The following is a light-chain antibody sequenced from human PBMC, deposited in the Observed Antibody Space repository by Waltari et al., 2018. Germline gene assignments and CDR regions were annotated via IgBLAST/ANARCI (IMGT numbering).Light chain of an antibody. J-gene: IGLJ2*01. V-gene: IGLV2-23*02. CDR1: NSDVGSYNV. CDR2: GVT. CDR3: SSYAGDNIVV. Sequence: QSALTQPASVSGSLGQSITISCTGTNSDVGSYNVVSWHQQHPGKAPKLLLFGVTKRPPGVSTRFLGSKSGNTASMTISGLQAEDEADYYCSSYAGDNIVVFGGGTRLTVV.